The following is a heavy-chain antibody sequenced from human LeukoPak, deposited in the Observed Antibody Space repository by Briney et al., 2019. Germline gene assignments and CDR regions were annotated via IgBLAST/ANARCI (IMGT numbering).Heavy chain of an antibody. D-gene: IGHD3-3*01. CDR3: ARVPTNYDFWSGYYYYGMDV. V-gene: IGHV3-7*01. Sequence: ETGGSLRLSCDASGFTFSSYWMSWVRQAPGKGLEWVANIKQDGSEKYYVDSVKGRFTISRDNAKNSLYLQMNSLRAEDTAVYYCARVPTNYDFWSGYYYYGMDVWGQGTTVTASS. CDR2: IKQDGSEK. CDR1: GFTFSSYW. J-gene: IGHJ6*02.